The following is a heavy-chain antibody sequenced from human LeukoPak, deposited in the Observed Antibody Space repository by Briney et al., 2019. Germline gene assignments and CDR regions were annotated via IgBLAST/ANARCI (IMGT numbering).Heavy chain of an antibody. Sequence: GGFLRLSCAASGFTFSSYEMNWVRQAPGKGLEWVSLIRSIVTSIDYVDSVKGRFTISRDNAKNSLYLQMDSLRAEDTAVYYCARGISSSYHRHFDYWGQGILVTVSS. V-gene: IGHV3-48*03. CDR3: ARGISSSYHRHFDY. CDR1: GFTFSSYE. CDR2: IRSIVTSI. J-gene: IGHJ4*02. D-gene: IGHD6-13*01.